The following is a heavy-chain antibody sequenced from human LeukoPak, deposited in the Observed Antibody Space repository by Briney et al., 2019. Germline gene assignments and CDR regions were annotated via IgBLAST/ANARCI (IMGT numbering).Heavy chain of an antibody. CDR1: GFTVSSNY. V-gene: IGHV3-66*01. J-gene: IGHJ4*02. D-gene: IGHD6-13*01. CDR2: IYSGGST. Sequence: GGSLRLSCAASGFTVSSNYMSWVRQAPGKGLEWVSVIYSGGSTYYADSVKGRFTISRDNSKNALYLQMNSLRADDTAVYYCARIYPRLAAAGNWGQGTLVTVSS. CDR3: ARIYPRLAAAGN.